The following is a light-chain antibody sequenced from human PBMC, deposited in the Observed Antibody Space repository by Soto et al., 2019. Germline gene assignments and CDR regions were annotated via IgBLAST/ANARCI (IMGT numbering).Light chain of an antibody. CDR1: QRINNY. Sequence: DIQITQSPSALSASVGDRVTITCRASQRINNYLNWYQQKPGKAPKLLIYAASSLQSGVPSRFTGSGSGTDFTLTISSLQPEDFATYYCHQSYSLPEAFGQGTKVDI. J-gene: IGKJ1*01. V-gene: IGKV1-39*01. CDR2: AAS. CDR3: HQSYSLPEA.